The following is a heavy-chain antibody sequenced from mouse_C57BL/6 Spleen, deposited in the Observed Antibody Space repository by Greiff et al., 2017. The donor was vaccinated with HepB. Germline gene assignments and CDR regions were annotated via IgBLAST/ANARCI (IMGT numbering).Heavy chain of an antibody. CDR1: GYAFSSYW. CDR2: IYPGDGDT. V-gene: IGHV1-80*01. J-gene: IGHJ3*01. CDR3: ARSSGRGNPFAY. D-gene: IGHD2-1*01. Sequence: LQESGAELVKPGASVKISCKASGYAFSSYWMNWVKQRPGKGLEWIGQIYPGDGDTNYNGKFKGKATLTADKSSSTAYMQLSSLTSEDSAVYFCARSSGRGNPFAYWGQGTLVTVSA.